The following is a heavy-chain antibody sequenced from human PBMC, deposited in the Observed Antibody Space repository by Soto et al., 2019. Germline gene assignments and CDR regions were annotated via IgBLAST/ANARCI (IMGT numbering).Heavy chain of an antibody. D-gene: IGHD5-18*01. J-gene: IGHJ4*02. CDR1: GYTFTSYW. Sequence: GESLRISCKGSGYTFTSYWITWVRQMPGKGLEWMGRIDPSDSSTNCSPSFQGHVTISTDKSISTAHLQWSSLKVSDTAMYYCAATGYTYGYHFDHWGQGTQVTVSS. V-gene: IGHV5-10-1*01. CDR3: AATGYTYGYHFDH. CDR2: IDPSDSST.